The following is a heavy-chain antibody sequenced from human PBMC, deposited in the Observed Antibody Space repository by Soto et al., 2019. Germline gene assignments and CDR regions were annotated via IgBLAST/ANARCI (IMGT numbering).Heavy chain of an antibody. V-gene: IGHV3-23*01. CDR3: VKERYCNSGSCYGDY. J-gene: IGHJ4*02. D-gene: IGHD2-15*01. CDR1: GFIFTNYA. Sequence: PGGSLRLSCAASGFIFTNYAMSWVRQAPGKGLEWVSTISASGGTTYYADSVKGRFTISRDNSKNTMYLQMNSLGAEDTAVFYCVKERYCNSGSCYGDYWGQGALVTVSS. CDR2: ISASGGTT.